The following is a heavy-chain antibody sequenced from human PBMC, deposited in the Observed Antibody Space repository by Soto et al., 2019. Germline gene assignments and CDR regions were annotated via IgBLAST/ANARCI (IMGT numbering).Heavy chain of an antibody. CDR3: ARVTPSRDYYYYYMDV. CDR1: GGSISSYY. J-gene: IGHJ6*03. Sequence: QVQLQESGPGLVKPSETLSLTCTVSGGSISSYYWSWIRQPPGKGLEWIGYIYYSGSTNYNPSLKSRVTISVDTSKNQFSLKLSSVTAADTAVYYCARVTPSRDYYYYYMDVWGKGTTATVSS. CDR2: IYYSGST. V-gene: IGHV4-59*01.